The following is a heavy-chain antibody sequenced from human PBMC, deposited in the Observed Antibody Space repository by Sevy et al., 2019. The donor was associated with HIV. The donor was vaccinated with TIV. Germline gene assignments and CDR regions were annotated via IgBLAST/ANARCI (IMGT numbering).Heavy chain of an antibody. J-gene: IGHJ4*02. V-gene: IGHV4-59*08. CDR2: INYNGNI. CDR1: GGSITSLY. CDR3: AGENAWGRGYS. D-gene: IGHD1-26*01. Sequence: SETLSLTCTVSGGSITSLYWHWIRQPPGKGLEWIANINYNGNINYNTSLKSRVTLSLDTSKNQFSLRLSSVTAADTAMYYCAGENAWGRGYSWGQGTLVTVSS.